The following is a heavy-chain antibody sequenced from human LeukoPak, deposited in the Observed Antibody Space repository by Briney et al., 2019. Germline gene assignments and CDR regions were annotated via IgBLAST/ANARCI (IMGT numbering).Heavy chain of an antibody. CDR2: ISSSGSTR. D-gene: IGHD1-26*01. V-gene: IGHV3-11*04. CDR3: ARVKGSYSLDY. J-gene: IGHJ4*02. Sequence: GGSLRLSCAASGFTFSDYYMSWIRQAPGKGREWVSYISSSGSTRYYADSAKGRFTISRDNAKNSLYLQMSSLRAEDTAVYYCARVKGSYSLDYWGQGTLVTVSS. CDR1: GFTFSDYY.